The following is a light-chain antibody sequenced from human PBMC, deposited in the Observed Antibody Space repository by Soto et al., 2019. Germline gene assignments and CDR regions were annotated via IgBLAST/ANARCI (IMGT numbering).Light chain of an antibody. J-gene: IGKJ3*01. Sequence: DIQLTQSPSFLSASVGGRVTITCRASQAISSHLAWYQQKPGKAPNLLIYGASTLQSGVPSRFSGSGSGKQFTLTISSLQPEDFATYYCQQLNSYPLTFGPGTKVDTK. CDR2: GAS. CDR3: QQLNSYPLT. V-gene: IGKV1-9*01. CDR1: QAISSH.